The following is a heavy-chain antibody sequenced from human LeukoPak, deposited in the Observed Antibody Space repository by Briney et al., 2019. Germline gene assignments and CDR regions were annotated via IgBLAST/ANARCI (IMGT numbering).Heavy chain of an antibody. J-gene: IGHJ4*02. Sequence: ASVKVSCKASGYTFTSYYTHWVRQAPGQGLEWMGIINPSGGSTSYAQKFQGRVTMTRDTSTSTVYMELSSLRSEDTAVYYCAREGFIAVAGSFDYWGREPWSPSPQ. V-gene: IGHV1-46*01. D-gene: IGHD6-19*01. CDR3: AREGFIAVAGSFDY. CDR2: INPSGGST. CDR1: GYTFTSYY.